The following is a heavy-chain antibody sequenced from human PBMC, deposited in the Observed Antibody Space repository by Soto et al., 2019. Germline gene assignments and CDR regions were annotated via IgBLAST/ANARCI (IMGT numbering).Heavy chain of an antibody. CDR1: GGSFDDFY. J-gene: IGHJ6*02. D-gene: IGHD3-10*01. Sequence: QVQLQQWGAGLLRPSETLSLTCAFYGGSFDDFYWSWVRQSTGKGLEWVGEISHDGGTNYSPSLAIRVSISVDTSKNQFSLHLRSVTAADTGLYYCARGQLVWYGDLTPYHRDMDVWGQGTTVTVSS. CDR3: ARGQLVWYGDLTPYHRDMDV. V-gene: IGHV4-34*02. CDR2: ISHDGGT.